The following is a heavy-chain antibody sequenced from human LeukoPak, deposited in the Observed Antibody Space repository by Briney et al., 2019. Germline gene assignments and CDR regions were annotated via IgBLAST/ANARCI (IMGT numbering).Heavy chain of an antibody. Sequence: SETLSLTCAVYGGSFSGYYWSWIRQPPGKGLEWIGSIYYSGTTAYNPSLKSRVTISVGTSKNQFSLKLSSVTAADTAVYYCVRWQSGSMFHPPWGQGTLVTVSS. V-gene: IGHV4-34*01. J-gene: IGHJ5*02. CDR3: VRWQSGSMFHPP. D-gene: IGHD3-10*02. CDR2: IYYSGTT. CDR1: GGSFSGYY.